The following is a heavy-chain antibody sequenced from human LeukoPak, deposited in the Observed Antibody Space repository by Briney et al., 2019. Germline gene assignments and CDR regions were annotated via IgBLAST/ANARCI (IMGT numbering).Heavy chain of an antibody. CDR2: FSSSGSTI. Sequence: GGSLRLSCAASGFTFSDYYMSWIRQAPGKGLEWVSYFSSSGSTIYYADSVKGRFTISRGNAKNSLYLQMNSLRAEDTAVYYCASSYTAMVLFDYWGQGTLVTVSS. CDR3: ASSYTAMVLFDY. V-gene: IGHV3-11*01. J-gene: IGHJ4*02. CDR1: GFTFSDYY. D-gene: IGHD5-18*01.